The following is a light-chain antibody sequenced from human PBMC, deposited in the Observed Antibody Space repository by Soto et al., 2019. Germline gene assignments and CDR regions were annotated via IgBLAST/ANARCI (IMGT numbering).Light chain of an antibody. CDR2: DAS. V-gene: IGKV3-11*01. CDR1: QSVSSY. CDR3: QHRMNWPLP. J-gene: IGKJ5*01. Sequence: IVVTQTKATLSLSPGERATLSCRASQSVSSYLLWYQQKPGQAPRLLIYDASNRATGIPARFSGSGSETDFTLTISSLEPEDFAVYYCQHRMNWPLPFGQVRRPAIK.